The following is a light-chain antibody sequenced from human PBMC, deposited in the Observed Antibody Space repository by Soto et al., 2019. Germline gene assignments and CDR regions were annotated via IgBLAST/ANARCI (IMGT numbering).Light chain of an antibody. CDR2: DVS. J-gene: IGKJ4*01. CDR3: QQYFSYHLT. Sequence: DIQMTQSPSTLSASVGDRVIITCRASQSPGTWMAWYQQKPGTAPVLLIYDVSKLESGVPSRFSGRASGTEFTLTITSLQPDDFATYYCQQYFSYHLTFGGGTKVEIK. CDR1: QSPGTW. V-gene: IGKV1-5*01.